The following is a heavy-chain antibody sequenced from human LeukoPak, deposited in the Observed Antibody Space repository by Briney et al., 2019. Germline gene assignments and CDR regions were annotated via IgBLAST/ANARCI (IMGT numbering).Heavy chain of an antibody. Sequence: GGSLTLSCAASGFTFSSYSMNWVRQAPGKGLEWVSSISSSSSYIYYADSVKGRFTISRDNAKNSLYLQMNSLRAEDTAVYYCATGPPRDDYGDYPPRDYWGQGTLVTVSS. CDR2: ISSSSSYI. CDR3: ATGPPRDDYGDYPPRDY. V-gene: IGHV3-21*01. D-gene: IGHD4-17*01. CDR1: GFTFSSYS. J-gene: IGHJ4*02.